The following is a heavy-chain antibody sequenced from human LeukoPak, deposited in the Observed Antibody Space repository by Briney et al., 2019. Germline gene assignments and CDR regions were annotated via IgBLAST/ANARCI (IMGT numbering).Heavy chain of an antibody. CDR3: ARDWFHAIDY. Sequence: SETLSLTCTVSGYSISSGYYWGWIRQPPGKGLEWIGSIYHSGSTYYSPSLKGRFTISRDNAKNTLYLQMNSLRAEDTAVYYCARDWFHAIDYWGQGTLVTVSS. CDR1: GYSISSGYY. D-gene: IGHD2/OR15-2a*01. CDR2: IYHSGST. J-gene: IGHJ4*02. V-gene: IGHV4-38-2*02.